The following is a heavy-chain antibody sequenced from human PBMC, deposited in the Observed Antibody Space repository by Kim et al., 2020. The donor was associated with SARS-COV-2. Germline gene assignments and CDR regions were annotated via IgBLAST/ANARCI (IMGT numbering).Heavy chain of an antibody. Sequence: GGSLRLSCAASGFSFSTSSMNWVRQAPGKGLEWVSYISGSSTTIYYADSVKGRFTISRDNAKNSLYLQMNSLRDEDTAVYYCAKGDHLGYWGQGTLVTVSS. CDR2: ISGSSTTI. CDR1: GFSFSTSS. J-gene: IGHJ4*02. V-gene: IGHV3-48*02. D-gene: IGHD7-27*01. CDR3: AKGDHLGY.